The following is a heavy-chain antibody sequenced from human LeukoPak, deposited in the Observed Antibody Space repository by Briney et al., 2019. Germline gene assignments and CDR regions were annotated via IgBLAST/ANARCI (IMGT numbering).Heavy chain of an antibody. J-gene: IGHJ4*02. Sequence: NPSETLSLTCTVSGGSVSSGSYYWSWIRQPPGKGLEWIGYIYYSGSTNYNPSLKSRVTISVDTSKNQFSLKLSSVTAADTAVYYCARGGFGVPFDYWGQGTLVTVSS. CDR2: IYYSGST. CDR1: GGSVSSGSYY. V-gene: IGHV4-61*01. CDR3: ARGGFGVPFDY. D-gene: IGHD3-3*01.